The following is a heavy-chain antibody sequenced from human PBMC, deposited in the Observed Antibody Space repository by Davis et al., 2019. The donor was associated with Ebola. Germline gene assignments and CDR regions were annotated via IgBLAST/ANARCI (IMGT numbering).Heavy chain of an antibody. D-gene: IGHD2-8*01. Sequence: PSETLSLTCTVSGGSISNFYWNWIRQPPGKGLEWIGEINHSGSTNYNPSLKSRVTISVDTSKNQFSLKLSSVTAADTAVYYCARVGVVPGGPWFDPWGQGTLVTVSS. CDR2: INHSGST. J-gene: IGHJ5*02. CDR1: GGSISNFY. V-gene: IGHV4-34*01. CDR3: ARVGVVPGGPWFDP.